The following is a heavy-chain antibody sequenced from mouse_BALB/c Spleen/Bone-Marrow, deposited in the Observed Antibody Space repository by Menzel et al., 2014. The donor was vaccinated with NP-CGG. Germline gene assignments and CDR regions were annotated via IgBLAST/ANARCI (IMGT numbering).Heavy chain of an antibody. Sequence: EVMLVEFGGGLVQPGGSLRLSCTTSGFTFTDCYMSWVRQPPGKALEWLAFIRNKAYGYTTEYSASVRGRFTISRDNSQSILYLQMNTLRAEDSATYYCARFPMDYWGQGTSVTVSS. CDR2: IRNKAYGYTT. CDR1: GFTFTDCY. J-gene: IGHJ4*01. CDR3: ARFPMDY. V-gene: IGHV7-3*02.